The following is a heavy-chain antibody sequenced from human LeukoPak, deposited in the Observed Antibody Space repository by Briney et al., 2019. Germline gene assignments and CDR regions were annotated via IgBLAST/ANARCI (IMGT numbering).Heavy chain of an antibody. CDR2: IYYSGST. D-gene: IGHD2-15*01. J-gene: IGHJ4*02. Sequence: PSETLSLTCTVSGGSISSSSYYWGWIRQPPGKGLEWIESIYYSGSTYYNPSLKSRVTISVDTSKNQFSLKLSSVTAADTAVYYCARGVVAAPQTFDYWGQGTLVAVSS. CDR1: GGSISSSSYY. V-gene: IGHV4-39*07. CDR3: ARGVVAAPQTFDY.